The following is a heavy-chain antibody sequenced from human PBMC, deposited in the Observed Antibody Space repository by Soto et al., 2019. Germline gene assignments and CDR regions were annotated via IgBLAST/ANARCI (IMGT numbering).Heavy chain of an antibody. CDR3: ARYGKNYYHYMDV. Sequence: SETLSLTCAVYGGSFSGYYWSWIRQPPGKGLEWIGEINHSGSTDYNPSLKSRVTISVDTSKNQFSLKLSSVTAADTAVYYCARYGKNYYHYMDVWGKGTTVTVSS. CDR2: INHSGST. V-gene: IGHV4-34*01. J-gene: IGHJ6*03. D-gene: IGHD4-17*01. CDR1: GGSFSGYY.